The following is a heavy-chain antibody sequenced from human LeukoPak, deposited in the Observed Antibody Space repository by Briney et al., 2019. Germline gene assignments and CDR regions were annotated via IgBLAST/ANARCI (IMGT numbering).Heavy chain of an antibody. D-gene: IGHD6-6*01. CDR3: ATSLSSRRDYVY. CDR2: IIPILGIA. J-gene: IGHJ4*02. V-gene: IGHV1-69*04. CDR1: GGTFSSYA. Sequence: GSSVKVSCKASGGTFSSYAISWVRQAPGQGLEWMGRIIPILGIANYAQKFQGRVTITADKSTSTAYMELSSLRSEDTAVYYCATSLSSRRDYVYWGQGTLVTVSS.